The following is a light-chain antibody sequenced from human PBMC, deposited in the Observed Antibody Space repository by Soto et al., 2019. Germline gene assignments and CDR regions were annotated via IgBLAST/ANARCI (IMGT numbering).Light chain of an antibody. CDR3: QQYDNGWM. Sequence: DIQMTQSPSTLSASVGDRVTITCRASQSISSWLAWYQQRPGKAPKLLIYKASSLESGVPSRFSGSGSGTEFTLTISSLQPDDSATYYGQQYDNGWMFGQGTKVEI. CDR1: QSISSW. J-gene: IGKJ1*01. V-gene: IGKV1-5*03. CDR2: KAS.